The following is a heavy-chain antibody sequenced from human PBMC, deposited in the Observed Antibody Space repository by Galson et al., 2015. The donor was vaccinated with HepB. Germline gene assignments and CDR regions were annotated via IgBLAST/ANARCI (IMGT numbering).Heavy chain of an antibody. Sequence: SLRLSCAASGFTFSSYWMHWVRQAPGKGLVWVSRINSDGSGTSYADSVKGRFTISRDNAKNALYLQMNSLRAEDTAVYYCARTLPYSGSYYVYYGMDVWGQGTTVTVSS. CDR2: INSDGSGT. V-gene: IGHV3-74*01. J-gene: IGHJ6*02. D-gene: IGHD1-26*01. CDR3: ARTLPYSGSYYVYYGMDV. CDR1: GFTFSSYW.